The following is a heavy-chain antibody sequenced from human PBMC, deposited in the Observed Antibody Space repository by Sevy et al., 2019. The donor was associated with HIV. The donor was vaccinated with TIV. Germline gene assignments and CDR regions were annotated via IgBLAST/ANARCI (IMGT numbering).Heavy chain of an antibody. CDR2: IYYSGST. CDR3: ARGGKAVFYFDY. J-gene: IGHJ4*02. Sequence: SETLSFTCIVSGGSISNYYWTWIRQPPGKGLEWIGYIYYSGSTNYNPSLKSRVTISVDTSKNQFSLKLSSVTAADTAVYYCARGGKAVFYFDYWGQGTLVTVSS. CDR1: GGSISNYY. V-gene: IGHV4-59*01. D-gene: IGHD6-13*01.